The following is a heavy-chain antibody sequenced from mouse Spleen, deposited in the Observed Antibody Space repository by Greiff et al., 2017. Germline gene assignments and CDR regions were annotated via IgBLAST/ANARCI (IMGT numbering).Heavy chain of an antibody. V-gene: IGHV5-12*02. J-gene: IGHJ4*01. CDR3: ARRDYDYAMDY. CDR2: ISNGGGST. Sequence: EVMLVESGGGLVQPGGSLKLSCATSGFTFSDYYMYWVRQTPEKRLEWVAYISNGGGSTYYPDTVKGRFTISRDNAKNTLYLQMSRLKSEDTAMYYCARRDYDYAMDYWGQGTSVTVSS. D-gene: IGHD2-4*01. CDR1: GFTFSDYY.